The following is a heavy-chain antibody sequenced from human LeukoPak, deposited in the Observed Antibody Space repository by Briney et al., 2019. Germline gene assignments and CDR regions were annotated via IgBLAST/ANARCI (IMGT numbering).Heavy chain of an antibody. V-gene: IGHV1-2*02. CDR2: INPNSGGT. CDR3: ARVSY. CDR1: GGTFSNYA. J-gene: IGHJ4*02. Sequence: ASVKVSCKASGGTFSNYAISWVRQAPGQGLEWMGWINPNSGGTNYAQKFQGRVTMTRDTSISTAYMELSRLRSDDTAVYYCARVSYWGQGTLVTVSS.